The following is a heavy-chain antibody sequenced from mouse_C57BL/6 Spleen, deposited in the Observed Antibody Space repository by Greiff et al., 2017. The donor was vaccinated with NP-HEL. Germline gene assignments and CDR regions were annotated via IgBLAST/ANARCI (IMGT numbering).Heavy chain of an antibody. D-gene: IGHD4-1*01. V-gene: IGHV1-15*01. CDR2: IDPETGGT. Sequence: VQLQQSGAELVRPGASVTLSCKASGYTFTDYEMHWVKQTPVHGLEWIGAIDPETGGTAYNQKFKGKAILTADKSSSTAYMELRSLTSEDSAVYYCTTGNAMDYWGQGTSVTVSS. CDR3: TTGNAMDY. CDR1: GYTFTDYE. J-gene: IGHJ4*01.